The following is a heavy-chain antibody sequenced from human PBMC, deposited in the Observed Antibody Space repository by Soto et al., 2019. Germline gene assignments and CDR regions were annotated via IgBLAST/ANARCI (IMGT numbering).Heavy chain of an antibody. J-gene: IGHJ6*02. V-gene: IGHV1-69*01. D-gene: IGHD3-22*01. CDR1: GGTFSSYA. CDR2: IIPIFGTA. CDR3: ASPYYYDCSGYKFGMDV. Sequence: QVQLVQSGAEVKKPGSSVKVSCKASGGTFSSYAISWVRQAPGQGLEWMGGIIPIFGTANYAQKFQGRVTITADEYTSTAYMELSSLRSEDTAVYYCASPYYYDCSGYKFGMDVWGQGTTVTVSS.